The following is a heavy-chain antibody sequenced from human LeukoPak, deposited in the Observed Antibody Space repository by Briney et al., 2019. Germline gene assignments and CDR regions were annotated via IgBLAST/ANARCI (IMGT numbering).Heavy chain of an antibody. CDR3: ARAMDY. CDR2: IKQDGSEK. CDR1: GFTFISYW. Sequence: GGSLRLSCAASGFTFISYWMSWVRQAPGKGLEWVANIKQDGSEKYYVDSVKGRFTISRDNAKNSWYLQMNSLRAEDTAVYYCARAMDYWGQGTLVTVSS. J-gene: IGHJ4*02. V-gene: IGHV3-7*03.